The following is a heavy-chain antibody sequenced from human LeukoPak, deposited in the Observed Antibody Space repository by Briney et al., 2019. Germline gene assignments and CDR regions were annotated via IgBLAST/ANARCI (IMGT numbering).Heavy chain of an antibody. CDR3: ASLVAGDDAFDI. CDR2: VNPNSGNT. CDR1: GYTFTSYD. Sequence: ASVKVSCKASGYTFTSYDINWVRQAIGQGLEWMGCVNPNSGNTGYAQKFQGRVTMTRNTSISTAYMELSSLRSEDTAVYYCASLVAGDDAFDIWGQGTMVTVSS. J-gene: IGHJ3*02. V-gene: IGHV1-8*01. D-gene: IGHD6-19*01.